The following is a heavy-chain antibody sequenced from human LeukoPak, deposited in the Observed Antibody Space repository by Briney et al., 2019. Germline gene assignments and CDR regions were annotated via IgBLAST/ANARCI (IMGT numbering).Heavy chain of an antibody. D-gene: IGHD4-17*01. Sequence: SETLSLTCTVSGGSISSYYWSWIRQPAGKGLEWIGRIYTSGSTNYNPSLKSRVTMSVDTSKNQFSLKLSSVTAADTAVYCCARSNPSVDYGDYASDYWGQGTLVTVSS. J-gene: IGHJ4*02. CDR1: GGSISSYY. CDR3: ARSNPSVDYGDYASDY. CDR2: IYTSGST. V-gene: IGHV4-4*07.